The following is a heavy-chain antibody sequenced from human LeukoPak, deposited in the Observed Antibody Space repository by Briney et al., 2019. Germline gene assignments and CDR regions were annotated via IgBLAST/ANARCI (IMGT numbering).Heavy chain of an antibody. J-gene: IGHJ4*02. Sequence: KAGGSLRLSCVVSGFSFSDSYMTWIRQTPGKGLEWLAYISGSSSDIYYADPVKGRFTISRDNAKNSLFLQMNSLRVEDTAVYYCARGIDYWGRGTLVTVSS. CDR2: ISGSSSDI. CDR3: ARGIDY. V-gene: IGHV3-11*01. CDR1: GFSFSDSY.